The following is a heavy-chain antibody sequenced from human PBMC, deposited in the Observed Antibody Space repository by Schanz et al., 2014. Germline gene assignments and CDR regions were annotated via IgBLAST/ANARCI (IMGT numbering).Heavy chain of an antibody. J-gene: IGHJ6*03. CDR2: IKSKIDGGTT. CDR1: GFIFSNSW. V-gene: IGHV3-15*01. D-gene: IGHD3-3*01. CDR3: TTVERITIFEVVPYYYYYMDV. Sequence: VQLVESGGGVVQPGGSLRLSCAASGFIFSNSWMNWVRQTPGKGLEWIGRIKSKIDGGTTDYAAPVKGRFTISRDDSKNTLYLQMNSLKTEDTAVYYCTTVERITIFEVVPYYYYYMDVWGKGTTVTVSS.